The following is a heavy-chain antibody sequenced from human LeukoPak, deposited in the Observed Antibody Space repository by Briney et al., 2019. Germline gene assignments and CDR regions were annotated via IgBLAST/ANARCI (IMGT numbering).Heavy chain of an antibody. CDR1: GGTFSSYA. CDR2: IIPIFGTA. J-gene: IGHJ2*01. D-gene: IGHD6-19*01. Sequence: ASVKVSCKASGGTFSSYAISWVRQAPGQGLEWMGGIIPIFGTANYAQKFQGRVTITADESTSTAYMELSSLRSEDTAVYYCARDEAVAGPNWYFDLWGRGTLVTVSS. CDR3: ARDEAVAGPNWYFDL. V-gene: IGHV1-69*13.